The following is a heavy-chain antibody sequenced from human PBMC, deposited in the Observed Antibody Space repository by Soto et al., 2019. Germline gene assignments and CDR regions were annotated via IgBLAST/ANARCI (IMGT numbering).Heavy chain of an antibody. Sequence: QVQLVESGGGVVQPGRSLRLSCAASGFTFSMYVMHWVRQAPGKGLEWVAVMAYDGNRESYGDSVKGRFFVSRDNSKNTLYLQMNSLGPEDTAVYYCVRVGVSFYGSWDSWGQGALVTVSS. CDR3: VRVGVSFYGSWDS. CDR1: GFTFSMYV. J-gene: IGHJ4*02. D-gene: IGHD1-26*01. V-gene: IGHV3-30-3*01. CDR2: MAYDGNRE.